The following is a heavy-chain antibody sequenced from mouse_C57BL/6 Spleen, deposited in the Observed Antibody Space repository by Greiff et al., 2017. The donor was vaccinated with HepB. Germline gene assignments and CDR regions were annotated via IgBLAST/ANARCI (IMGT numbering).Heavy chain of an antibody. CDR1: GFTFSSYA. D-gene: IGHD1-1*01. CDR2: ISDGGSYT. J-gene: IGHJ3*01. V-gene: IGHV5-4*01. CDR3: ARDRYYGSSLFAY. Sequence: EVQGVESGGGLVKPGGSLKLSCAASGFTFSSYAMSWVRQTPEKRLEWVATISDGGSYTYYPDNVKGRFTISRDNAKNNLYLQMSHLKSEDTAMYYCARDRYYGSSLFAYWGQGTLVTVSA.